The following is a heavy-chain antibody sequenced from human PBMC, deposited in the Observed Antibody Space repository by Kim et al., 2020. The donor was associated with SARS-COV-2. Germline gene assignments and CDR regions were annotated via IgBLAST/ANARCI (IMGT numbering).Heavy chain of an antibody. CDR2: ISYDGSNK. CDR1: GFTFSSYG. V-gene: IGHV3-30*03. Sequence: GGSLRLSCGASGFTFSSYGVHWVRQAPGKGLEWVALISYDGSNKYYADSVKGRFTISRDNSKNTLYLQMNSLRTEDTAVYYCARAYGDYVRYNWFDAWGQGTLVTVSS. CDR3: ARAYGDYVRYNWFDA. D-gene: IGHD4-17*01. J-gene: IGHJ5*02.